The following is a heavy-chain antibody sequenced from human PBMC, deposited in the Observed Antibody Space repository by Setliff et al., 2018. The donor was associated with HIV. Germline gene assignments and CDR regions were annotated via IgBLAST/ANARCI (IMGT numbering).Heavy chain of an antibody. CDR3: ARFPSTQEVDWFDP. CDR2: ISTGSSTI. Sequence: PGGSLRLSCAASGFIFSSYNMNWVRQAPGKGLEGVSNISTGSSTIYYADSVKGRFTISRDNAKNSLYLQMDSLRAEDTAVYYCARFPSTQEVDWFDPWGQGTLVTVSS. D-gene: IGHD2-15*01. CDR1: GFIFSSYN. J-gene: IGHJ5*02. V-gene: IGHV3-48*04.